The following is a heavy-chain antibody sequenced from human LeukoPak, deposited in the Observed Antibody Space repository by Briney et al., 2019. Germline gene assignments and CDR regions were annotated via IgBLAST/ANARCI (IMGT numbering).Heavy chain of an antibody. J-gene: IGHJ3*02. Sequence: GESLKISCKGSGYSFTNYSIGWVRQMPGKGLEGMGIIYPGDSDTRYSPSFQGQVTISADKSISTAYLQWGSLKASDTAMYYCAVRARATNVFDIWGQGTMVTVSS. V-gene: IGHV5-51*01. CDR1: GYSFTNYS. CDR2: IYPGDSDT. CDR3: AVRARATNVFDI. D-gene: IGHD1-1*01.